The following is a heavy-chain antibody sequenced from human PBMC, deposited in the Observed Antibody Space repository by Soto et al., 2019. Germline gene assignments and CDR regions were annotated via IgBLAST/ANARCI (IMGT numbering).Heavy chain of an antibody. CDR2: ITGSGENT. CDR3: AKVSLGATTITDFYYYGMDV. Sequence: GALRVSGAASVFTCDNYAMNWVRQAPGKGLEWVSGITGSGENTYYADSVKGRFTISRDNSKNTLYVRLNSLRVEDTAIYYCAKVSLGATTITDFYYYGMDVWGQGTMVTVSS. D-gene: IGHD1-26*01. CDR1: VFTCDNYA. V-gene: IGHV3-23*01. J-gene: IGHJ6*02.